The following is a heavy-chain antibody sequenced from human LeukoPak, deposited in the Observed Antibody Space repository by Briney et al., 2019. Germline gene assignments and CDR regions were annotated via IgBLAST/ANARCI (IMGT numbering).Heavy chain of an antibody. V-gene: IGHV3-23*01. CDR1: GFTFSSYA. D-gene: IGHD6-13*01. CDR2: ISGSGGST. J-gene: IGHJ4*02. CDR3: ARDDGAYSSSWYDFDY. Sequence: GGSLRLSCAASGFTFSSYAMSWVRQAPGKGLEWVSAISGSGGSTYYADSVKGRFTISRDNSKKTMNLQMNSLRAEDTALYYCARDDGAYSSSWYDFDYWGQGTLVTVSS.